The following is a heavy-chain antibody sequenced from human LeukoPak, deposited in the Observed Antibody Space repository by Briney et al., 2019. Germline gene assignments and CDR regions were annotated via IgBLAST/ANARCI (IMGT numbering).Heavy chain of an antibody. CDR2: NSAYNDNT. Sequence: ASVKVSCKASGYTFTNYGIIWVRQASGRGLEWMGWNSAYNDNTNYAQKFQGRVTMTTDTSTNTAYMELRSLTSDDTAVYYCARTFYDFWSGFSNYDSFHIWGQGTLVTVSS. V-gene: IGHV1-18*01. D-gene: IGHD3-3*01. CDR3: ARTFYDFWSGFSNYDSFHI. CDR1: GYTFTNYG. J-gene: IGHJ3*02.